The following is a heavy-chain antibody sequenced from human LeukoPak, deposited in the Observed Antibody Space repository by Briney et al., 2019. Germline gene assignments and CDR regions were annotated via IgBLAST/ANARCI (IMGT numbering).Heavy chain of an antibody. V-gene: IGHV3-30*02. Sequence: PGGSLRLSCAASGFTFSSYGMHSVRQAPGKGLEWVAFIRYDGSNKYYADSVKGRFTISRDNSKNTLYLQMNSLRAEDTAVYYCAKGGSRYCSSTSCYAAYWGQGTLVTVSS. CDR2: IRYDGSNK. CDR3: AKGGSRYCSSTSCYAAY. CDR1: GFTFSSYG. J-gene: IGHJ4*02. D-gene: IGHD2-2*01.